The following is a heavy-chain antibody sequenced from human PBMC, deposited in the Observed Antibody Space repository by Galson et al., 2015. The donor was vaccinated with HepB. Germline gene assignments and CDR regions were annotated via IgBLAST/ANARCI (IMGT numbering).Heavy chain of an antibody. D-gene: IGHD2-8*01. CDR3: ASTMALDY. CDR2: IKHDGSES. V-gene: IGHV3-7*01. Sequence: LRLSCAASGFTFSGNWMSWARQAPGKGLEWVANIKHDGSESYYVDSVKGRFTISRDNAKNSLYLQMNSLRAEDTAVYYCASTMALDYWGQGSLVPVSS. J-gene: IGHJ4*02. CDR1: GFTFSGNW.